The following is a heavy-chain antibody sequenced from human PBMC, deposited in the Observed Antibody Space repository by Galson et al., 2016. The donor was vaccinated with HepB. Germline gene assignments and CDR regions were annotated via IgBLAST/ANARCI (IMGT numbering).Heavy chain of an antibody. CDR1: SASTSSDTW. CDR2: IFRSGGT. D-gene: IGHD3-10*01. V-gene: IGHV4-4*02. J-gene: IGHJ4*02. CDR3: ARRGVSYSCSGELARTVSPPFDY. Sequence: SETLSLTCTVSSASTSSDTWWTWVRQPPGKGLEWIGEIFRSGGTNYNPSLKSRVTISIDKSKNQFSLNLKSVTAADTAVYYCARRGVSYSCSGELARTVSPPFDYWGQGTLVTVSS.